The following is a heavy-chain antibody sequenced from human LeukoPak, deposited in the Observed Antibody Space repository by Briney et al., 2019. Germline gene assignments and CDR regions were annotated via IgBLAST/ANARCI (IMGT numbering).Heavy chain of an antibody. D-gene: IGHD3-16*02. Sequence: GASVKVSCKASGYTLSSFAMHWVRQAPGQRLEWMGWINAGNGNTKYSQKFQGRVTITRDTSASTAYMELSSLTSEDTAVYYCARDYDYLWGSYRANHNYFDYWGQGTLVTVSS. CDR1: GYTLSSFA. CDR3: ARDYDYLWGSYRANHNYFDY. CDR2: INAGNGNT. J-gene: IGHJ4*02. V-gene: IGHV1-3*01.